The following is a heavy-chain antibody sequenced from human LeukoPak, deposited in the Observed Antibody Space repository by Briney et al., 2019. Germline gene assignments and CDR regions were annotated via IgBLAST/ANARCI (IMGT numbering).Heavy chain of an antibody. D-gene: IGHD5-12*01. V-gene: IGHV4-38-2*02. CDR1: GYSINSGHF. CDR3: ARDLGYTGFDWAP. Sequence: PSETPSLTCTVSGYSINSGHFWGWIRQPPGKRLEWIGSIHSSASTYYNPTLKSRVTISVDASKNQFSLNLTSVTAADAAVYYCARDLGYTGFDWAPWGQGTLVTVSS. CDR2: IHSSAST. J-gene: IGHJ5*02.